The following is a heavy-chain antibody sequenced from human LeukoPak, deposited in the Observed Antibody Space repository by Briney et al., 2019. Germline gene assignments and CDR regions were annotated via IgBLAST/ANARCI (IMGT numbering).Heavy chain of an antibody. V-gene: IGHV4-39*01. J-gene: IGHJ4*02. CDR2: IYYSGST. CDR1: GGSISSSGYY. D-gene: IGHD6-13*01. Sequence: PSETLSLTCTVSGGSISSSGYYWAWIRQPPGKGLEWTGSIYYSGSTFYSPSLKSRVTLSVDTSKNQFSLKLSSVTAADTAVYFCSRETTSTSWYWGQGTLVTVSS. CDR3: SRETTSTSWY.